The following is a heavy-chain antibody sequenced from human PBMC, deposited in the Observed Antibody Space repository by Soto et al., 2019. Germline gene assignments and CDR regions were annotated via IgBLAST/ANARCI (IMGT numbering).Heavy chain of an antibody. J-gene: IGHJ4*02. CDR2: IRSKAYGGTT. CDR3: TRDASNWATNDYGDRSDY. V-gene: IGHV3-49*05. D-gene: IGHD4-17*01. Sequence: EVQLVESGGGLVKPGRSLRLSCTASGFTFGDYAMSWFRQAPGKGLEWVGFIRSKAYGGTTEYAASVKGRFTISRDDSKSIAYLQMNSLKTEDTAVYYCTRDASNWATNDYGDRSDYWGQGTLVTVSS. CDR1: GFTFGDYA.